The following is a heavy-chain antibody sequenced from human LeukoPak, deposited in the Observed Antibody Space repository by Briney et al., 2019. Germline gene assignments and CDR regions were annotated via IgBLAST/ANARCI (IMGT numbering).Heavy chain of an antibody. CDR3: ARVRYFDWLKFDY. Sequence: PSETLSLTCTVSGGSISSYYWSWIRQPPGKGLEWIGYIYYSGSTNYNPSLKSRVTISVDTSKNQFSLKLSSVTAADTAVYYCARVRYFDWLKFDYWGQGTLVTASS. D-gene: IGHD3-9*01. V-gene: IGHV4-59*01. CDR1: GGSISSYY. CDR2: IYYSGST. J-gene: IGHJ4*02.